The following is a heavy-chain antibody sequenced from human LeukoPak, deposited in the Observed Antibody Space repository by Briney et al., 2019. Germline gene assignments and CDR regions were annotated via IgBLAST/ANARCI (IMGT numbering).Heavy chain of an antibody. CDR2: IYYSGST. CDR1: GGSISSYN. Sequence: SETLSLTCTVSGGSISSYNWSWIRQPPGKGLEWIGYIYYSGSTNYNPSLKSRVTISVDTSKNQFSLKLSSVTAADTAVYYCAMARGVGFDPWGQGTLVTVSS. CDR3: AMARGVGFDP. J-gene: IGHJ5*02. V-gene: IGHV4-59*01. D-gene: IGHD3-10*01.